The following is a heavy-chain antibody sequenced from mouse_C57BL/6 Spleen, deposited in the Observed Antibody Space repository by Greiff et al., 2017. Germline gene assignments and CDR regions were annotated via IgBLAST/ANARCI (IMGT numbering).Heavy chain of an antibody. CDR2: ISSGGSYT. J-gene: IGHJ4*01. CDR1: GFTFSSYG. V-gene: IGHV5-6*02. CDR3: ARHNSPHCDYDVGYAMDY. Sequence: DVKLVESGGDLVKPGGSLKLSCAASGFTFSSYGMSWVRQTPDKRLEWVATISSGGSYTYYPDSVKGRFTISRDNAKNTLYLQRSSLKSEDTAMYYCARHNSPHCDYDVGYAMDYWGQGTSVTVSS. D-gene: IGHD2-4*01.